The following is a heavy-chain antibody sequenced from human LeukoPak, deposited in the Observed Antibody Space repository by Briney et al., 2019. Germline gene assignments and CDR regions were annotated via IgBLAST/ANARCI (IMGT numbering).Heavy chain of an antibody. J-gene: IGHJ4*02. CDR3: ARGYVYRQLWSYYFDY. CDR2: IIPIFGTA. D-gene: IGHD5-18*01. V-gene: IGHV1-69*06. CDR1: GGTFSIYA. Sequence: SVKVSCKASGGTFSIYAISWVREAPGQGLEWMGGIIPIFGTANYAQKFQGRVTITADKSTSTAYMELSSLRSEDTAVYYCARGYVYRQLWSYYFDYWGQGTLVTASS.